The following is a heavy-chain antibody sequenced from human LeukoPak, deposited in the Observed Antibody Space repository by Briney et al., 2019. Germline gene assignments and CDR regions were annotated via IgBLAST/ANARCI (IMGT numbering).Heavy chain of an antibody. V-gene: IGHV4-4*02. J-gene: IGHJ6*03. Sequence: SGTLSLTCAVSGGSISSSNWWTWVRQPPGKGLEWIGDIYHSGSTKYNPSLRSRVTISVDTSKNQFSLKLSSVTAADTAVYYCARGRRIVVVLGTTRTHRDYYMDVWGKGTTVTVSS. CDR3: ARGRRIVVVLGTTRTHRDYYMDV. D-gene: IGHD2-15*01. CDR1: GGSISSSNW. CDR2: IYHSGST.